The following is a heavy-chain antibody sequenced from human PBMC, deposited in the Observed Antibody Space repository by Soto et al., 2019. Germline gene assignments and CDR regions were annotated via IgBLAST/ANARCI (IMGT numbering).Heavy chain of an antibody. V-gene: IGHV1-18*04. CDR3: ARGREGNYFIAAFDI. D-gene: IGHD3-9*01. CDR2: ISTSNNNT. Sequence: ASVKVSCKASGYTFSKYAITWLRQAPGQGPEWVGWISTSNNNTSYIQKLQGRVTVTTDTSTSTAYMELRSLRSDDTAVYYCARGREGNYFIAAFDICGQGPMVTV. CDR1: GYTFSKYA. J-gene: IGHJ3*02.